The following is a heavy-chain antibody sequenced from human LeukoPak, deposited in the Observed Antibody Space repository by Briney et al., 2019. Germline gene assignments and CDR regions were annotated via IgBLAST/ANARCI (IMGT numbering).Heavy chain of an antibody. Sequence: GGSLRLSCAASGLTFSSYAMHWVRQAPGKGLEWVAVISYDGSNKYYADSVKGRFTISRDNSKNTLYLQMNSLRAEATAVYYCARVESGIAVAGTVGFDYWGQGTLVTVSS. D-gene: IGHD6-19*01. J-gene: IGHJ4*02. CDR3: ARVESGIAVAGTVGFDY. V-gene: IGHV3-30-3*01. CDR2: ISYDGSNK. CDR1: GLTFSSYA.